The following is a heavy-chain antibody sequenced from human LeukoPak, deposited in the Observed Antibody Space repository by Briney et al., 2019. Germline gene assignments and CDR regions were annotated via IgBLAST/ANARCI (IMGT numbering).Heavy chain of an antibody. D-gene: IGHD3-3*01. V-gene: IGHV3-64D*09. CDR3: ARDSSFPIFGSQLDY. CDR1: GFTFSSYT. J-gene: IGHJ4*02. Sequence: PGGSLRLSCSASGFTFSSYTMHWVRQAPGKGLEYVSAISSNGGSTYYADSVKGRFTISRDNSKNTLYLQMSSLRAEDTAVYYCARDSSFPIFGSQLDYWGQGTLVTVSS. CDR2: ISSNGGST.